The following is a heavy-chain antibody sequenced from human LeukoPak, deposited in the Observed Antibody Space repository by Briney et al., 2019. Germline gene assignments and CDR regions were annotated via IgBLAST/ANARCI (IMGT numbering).Heavy chain of an antibody. D-gene: IGHD3-22*01. V-gene: IGHV3-23*01. CDR3: AKAHYYDSSGYSDY. CDR1: GFTFSSYA. Sequence: GGSLRLSCAASGFTFSSYAMSWVRQAPGKGLEWVSAISGSGGSTYYADSVKGRFTISRDNSKNTLYLQMNSLRTEDTAVYYCAKAHYYDSSGYSDYWGQGTLVTVSS. CDR2: ISGSGGST. J-gene: IGHJ4*02.